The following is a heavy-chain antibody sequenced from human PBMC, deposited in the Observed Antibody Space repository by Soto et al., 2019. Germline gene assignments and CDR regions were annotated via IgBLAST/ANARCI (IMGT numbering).Heavy chain of an antibody. V-gene: IGHV5-10-1*01. D-gene: IGHD1-1*01. CDR1: GYRFTTHW. Sequence: GASLKISCQGSGYRFTTHWITRVRQTPGKGLGWMGRIDPRNSYINYSPSFQGHGTLSFDRSISTDYLQWSRLEASDNAICFCARRLSGPKEEYNAYYFYGLDVWGQGTKVTVSS. CDR2: IDPRNSYI. J-gene: IGHJ6*02. CDR3: ARRLSGPKEEYNAYYFYGLDV.